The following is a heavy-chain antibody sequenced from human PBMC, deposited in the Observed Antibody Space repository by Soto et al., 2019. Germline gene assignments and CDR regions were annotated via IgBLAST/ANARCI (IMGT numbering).Heavy chain of an antibody. CDR3: AKTTCTNGVCYTGFDY. J-gene: IGHJ4*02. Sequence: PGGSLRLSCAASGFTFDDYAMHWVRQAPGKGLEWVSGISWNSGSIGYADSVKGRFTISRDNAKNSLYLQMNSLRAEDTALYYCAKTTCTNGVCYTGFDYWGQGTLVTVSS. V-gene: IGHV3-9*01. CDR1: GFTFDDYA. CDR2: ISWNSGSI. D-gene: IGHD2-8*01.